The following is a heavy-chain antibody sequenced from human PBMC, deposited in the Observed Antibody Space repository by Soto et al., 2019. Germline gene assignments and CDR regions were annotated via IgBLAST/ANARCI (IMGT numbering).Heavy chain of an antibody. D-gene: IGHD3-16*01. CDR3: ASPNDYFYSLGMGV. CDR2: IDPSDSYT. Sequence: ESLKISCKGSGYTFTSYWISWVRQMPGKGLEWMGRIDPSDSYTNYSPSFQGHVSISVDKSLSTAYLQWSSLKASDTPMYYCASPNDYFYSLGMGVWGQGTTVTVSS. V-gene: IGHV5-10-1*01. J-gene: IGHJ6*02. CDR1: GYTFTSYW.